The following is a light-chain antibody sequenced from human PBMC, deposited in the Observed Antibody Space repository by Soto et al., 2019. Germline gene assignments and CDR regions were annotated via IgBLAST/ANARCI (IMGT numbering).Light chain of an antibody. J-gene: IGLJ1*01. Sequence: QSVLTQPRSVSGSPGQSVTISCTGTSSDVGGYNYVSWCQQHPGKAPKLMIYDVSKRPSGVPDRFSGSKSGNTASLTISGLQAEDEADYYCCSYAGSYTFPYVFGTGTKVTVL. V-gene: IGLV2-11*01. CDR1: SSDVGGYNY. CDR3: CSYAGSYTFPYV. CDR2: DVS.